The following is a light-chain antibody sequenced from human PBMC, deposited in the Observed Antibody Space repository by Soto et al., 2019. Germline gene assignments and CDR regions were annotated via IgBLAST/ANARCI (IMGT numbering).Light chain of an antibody. CDR2: DAS. J-gene: IGKJ1*01. Sequence: IVLTQLPDILCLSPGVTATLSCRASQSVSSYLAWYQQKPGQAPRLLIYDASNRATGIPARFSGSGSGTDFTLTISSLEPEDFAVYYCQQRSNRPWTFGQGTKVDIK. CDR3: QQRSNRPWT. V-gene: IGKV3-11*01. CDR1: QSVSSY.